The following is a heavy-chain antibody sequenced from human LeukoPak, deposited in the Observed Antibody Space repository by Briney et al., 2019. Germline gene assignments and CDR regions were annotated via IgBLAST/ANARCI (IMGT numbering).Heavy chain of an antibody. V-gene: IGHV4-61*02. CDR1: GGSISRCRYY. CDR2: IYTSGRT. J-gene: IGHJ4*02. D-gene: IGHD1-1*01. Sequence: PSETLSLTCTVSGGSISRCRYYWSWIRQPAGKGLEWIGRIYTSGRTNYDPSLKSRVTISVDTSQNQFSVTLTSVIATDTAVYYCASEGTTFSSFDYWGQGTLVTVSS. CDR3: ASEGTTFSSFDY.